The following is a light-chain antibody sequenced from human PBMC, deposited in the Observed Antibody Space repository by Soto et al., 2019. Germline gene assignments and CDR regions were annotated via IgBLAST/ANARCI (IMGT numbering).Light chain of an antibody. CDR3: ASWDDSLFAWV. CDR2: SDT. J-gene: IGLJ3*02. Sequence: QSVLTQPPSVSATPGQGVSISCSGGSSNIGNNYVYWYQVFPGTAPNLVIFSDTIRPPRVPDRFSGSKSGASASLVISGLRSDDEADYFCASWDDSLFAWVFGGGTKVTVL. V-gene: IGLV1-47*02. CDR1: SSNIGNNY.